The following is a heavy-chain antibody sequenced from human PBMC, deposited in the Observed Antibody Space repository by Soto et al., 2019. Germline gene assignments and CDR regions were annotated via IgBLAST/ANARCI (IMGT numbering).Heavy chain of an antibody. CDR1: GVTFIGYY. CDR3: ARGRGGLVRFDY. CDR2: INHSGST. Sequence: SETLSLTCAVYGVTFIGYYWSWIRQPPGKGLEWIGEINHSGSTNYNPSLKSRVTISVDTSKNQFSLKLSSVTAADTAVYYCARGRGGLVRFDYWGQGTLVTVSS. J-gene: IGHJ4*02. V-gene: IGHV4-34*01. D-gene: IGHD3-9*01.